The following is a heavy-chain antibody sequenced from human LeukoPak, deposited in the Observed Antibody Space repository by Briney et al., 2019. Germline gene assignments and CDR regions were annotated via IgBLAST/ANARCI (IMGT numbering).Heavy chain of an antibody. CDR2: MNPNSGNT. Sequence: ASVKVSCKASGHTFTSYDINWVRQATGQGLEWRGWMNPNSGNTGYAQKFQGRVTMTRNTSISTAYMELSSLRSEDTAVYYCARGYDYVWGSQSPHFDYWGQGTLVTVSS. V-gene: IGHV1-8*01. CDR1: GHTFTSYD. CDR3: ARGYDYVWGSQSPHFDY. J-gene: IGHJ4*02. D-gene: IGHD3-16*01.